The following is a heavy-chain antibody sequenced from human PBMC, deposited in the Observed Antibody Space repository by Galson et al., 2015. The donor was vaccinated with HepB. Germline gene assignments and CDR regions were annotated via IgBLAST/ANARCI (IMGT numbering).Heavy chain of an antibody. CDR1: GFSLSTSGVG. V-gene: IGHV2-5*02. Sequence: PALVKPTQTLTLTCTFSGFSLSTSGVGVGWIRQPPGKALEWLALIYWDDDKRYSPSLKSRLTITKDTSKNQVVLTMTNMDPVDTATYYCARIGVARDYWGQGTLVTVSS. J-gene: IGHJ4*02. CDR3: ARIGVARDY. D-gene: IGHD2-15*01. CDR2: IYWDDDK.